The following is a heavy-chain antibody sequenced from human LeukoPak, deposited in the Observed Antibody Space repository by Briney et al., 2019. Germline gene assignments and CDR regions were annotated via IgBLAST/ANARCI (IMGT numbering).Heavy chain of an antibody. J-gene: IGHJ5*02. Sequence: GGSLRLSCAASGFTFSSYAMHWVRQAPGKGLEWVAVISYDGSHKYYADSVKGRFTISRDNSKNTLYLQMSSLRAEDTAVYYCARDREYQLLENWFDPWGQGTLVTVSS. CDR2: ISYDGSHK. V-gene: IGHV3-30-3*01. D-gene: IGHD2-2*01. CDR3: ARDREYQLLENWFDP. CDR1: GFTFSSYA.